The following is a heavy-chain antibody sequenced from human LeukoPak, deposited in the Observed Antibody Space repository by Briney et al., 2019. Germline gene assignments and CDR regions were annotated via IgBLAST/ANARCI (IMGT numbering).Heavy chain of an antibody. V-gene: IGHV4-59*13. CDR3: ARVSYGDYEYYFDY. CDR1: GGSIISYY. J-gene: IGHJ4*02. D-gene: IGHD4-17*01. Sequence: SETLSLTCTVSGGSIISYYWSWIRQPPGKGLEWIGYIYYSGSTNYNPSLKSRVTISVDTSKNQFSLKLSSVTAADTAVYYCARVSYGDYEYYFDYWGQGTLVTVSS. CDR2: IYYSGST.